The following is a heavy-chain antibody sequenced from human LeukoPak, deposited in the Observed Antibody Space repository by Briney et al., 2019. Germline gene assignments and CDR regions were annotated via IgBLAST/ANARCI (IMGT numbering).Heavy chain of an antibody. CDR2: IYPGDSDT. CDR1: GYSLTSYL. D-gene: IGHD6-13*01. V-gene: IGHV5-51*01. Sequence: GESLKNSSKGSGYSLTSYLVRWVRPKPGERLEWEGIIYPGDSDTRYSPSFQGQVTISADKSINTAYLQWSSLKASDTAMYYCARRGEAAEWFDPWGQGTLVTVSS. J-gene: IGHJ5*02. CDR3: ARRGEAAEWFDP.